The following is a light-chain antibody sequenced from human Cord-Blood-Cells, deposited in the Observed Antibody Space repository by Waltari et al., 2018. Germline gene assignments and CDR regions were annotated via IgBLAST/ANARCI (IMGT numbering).Light chain of an antibody. CDR3: SSYTSSSTYV. V-gene: IGLV2-14*01. CDR2: DVS. J-gene: IGLJ1*01. Sequence: QSALTQPASVSGSPGQSITISCTGTSSDVGGYNYVSWYQQHPGKAPKLINYDVSKRASGVSNLYAGTKAGTTASLTISGLQAEDEADYYCSSYTSSSTYVFGAGTKVTVL. CDR1: SSDVGGYNY.